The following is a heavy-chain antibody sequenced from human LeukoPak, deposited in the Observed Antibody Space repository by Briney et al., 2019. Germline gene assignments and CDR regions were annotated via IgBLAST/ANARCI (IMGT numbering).Heavy chain of an antibody. Sequence: GGALRLSCAASGFSFRRYAMNWVRQAPGRGLEWVAVISGPGPSTVYADSVKGRFTISRDNSKNTLFLQLDSLRVEDTAIYYCAKEEMPHAFDLWGQGTMVTVSS. J-gene: IGHJ3*01. CDR2: ISGPGPST. CDR1: GFSFRRYA. CDR3: AKEEMPHAFDL. D-gene: IGHD5-24*01. V-gene: IGHV3-23*01.